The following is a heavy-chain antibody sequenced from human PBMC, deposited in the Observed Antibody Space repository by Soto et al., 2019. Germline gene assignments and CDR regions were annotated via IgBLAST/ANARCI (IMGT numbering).Heavy chain of an antibody. CDR3: ASEVGIVGATSFDY. V-gene: IGHV1-18*04. J-gene: IGHJ4*02. D-gene: IGHD1-26*01. Sequence: ASVKVSCKASGYTFTSYGISWVRQAPGQGLEWMGWISAYNGNTNYAQKLQGRVTMTTDTSTSTAYMELRSLRSDDTAVYYCASEVGIVGATSFDYWGQGTLVTVSS. CDR1: GYTFTSYG. CDR2: ISAYNGNT.